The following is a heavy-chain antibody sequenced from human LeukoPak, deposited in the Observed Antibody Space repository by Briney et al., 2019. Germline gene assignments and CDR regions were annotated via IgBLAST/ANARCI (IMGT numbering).Heavy chain of an antibody. CDR1: GGSFSGYY. Sequence: PSETLSLTCAVYGGSFSGYYWSWIRQPPGKGLEWIGEINHSGSTNYNPSLKSRVTISVDMSKNQFSLKLSSVTAADTAVYYCARGHPVGATDAFDIWGQGTMVTVSS. CDR2: INHSGST. D-gene: IGHD1-26*01. J-gene: IGHJ3*02. V-gene: IGHV4-34*01. CDR3: ARGHPVGATDAFDI.